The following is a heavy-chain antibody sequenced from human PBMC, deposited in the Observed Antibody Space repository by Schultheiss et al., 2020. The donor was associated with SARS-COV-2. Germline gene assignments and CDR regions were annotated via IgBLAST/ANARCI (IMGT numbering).Heavy chain of an antibody. Sequence: SETLSLTCTVSGGSISSGSYYWGWIRQPPGKGLEWIGSIYYSGSTYYNPSLKSRVTISVDTSKNQFSLKLSSVTAADTAVYYCARGSGGYYDILTGYPHSPHFDYWGQGTLVTVSS. V-gene: IGHV4-39*01. D-gene: IGHD3-9*01. CDR1: GGSISSGSYY. J-gene: IGHJ4*02. CDR2: IYYSGST. CDR3: ARGSGGYYDILTGYPHSPHFDY.